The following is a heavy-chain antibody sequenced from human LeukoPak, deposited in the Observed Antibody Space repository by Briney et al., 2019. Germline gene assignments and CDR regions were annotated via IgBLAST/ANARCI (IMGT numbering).Heavy chain of an antibody. V-gene: IGHV3-7*01. CDR3: ARDGELGSPADAFDI. CDR2: IKQDGSET. Sequence: GGSLRLSCAASGFTFSSYSMNWVRQAPGKGLEWVANIKQDGSETYYADSVKGRFTISRDNAKRSLYLQMNSLRAEDTAVYYCARDGELGSPADAFDIWAQGTMVTVSS. J-gene: IGHJ3*02. CDR1: GFTFSSYS. D-gene: IGHD1-26*01.